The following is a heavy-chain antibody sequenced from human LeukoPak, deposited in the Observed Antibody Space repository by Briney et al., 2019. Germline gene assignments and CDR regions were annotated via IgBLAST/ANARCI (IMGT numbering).Heavy chain of an antibody. V-gene: IGHV3-66*01. J-gene: IGHJ1*01. CDR2: IYNDETT. D-gene: IGHD1-20*01. Sequence: GGSLRLSCAPSGFAISGNYMSWVRQAPGKGLEWVSIIYNDETTYYAASVKGRFTISRDNSKNTLYLQMNGLGAEDTALYYCVAWYHFWGQGTLVTVSS. CDR3: VAWYHF. CDR1: GFAISGNY.